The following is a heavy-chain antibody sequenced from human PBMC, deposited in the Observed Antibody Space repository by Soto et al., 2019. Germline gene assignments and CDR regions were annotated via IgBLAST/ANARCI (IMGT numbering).Heavy chain of an antibody. Sequence: ASVKVSCKASGYTFTSYAMHWVRQAPGQRLEWMGWINAGNGNTKYSQKFQGRVTITRDTSASTAYMELSSLRSEDTAVYYCARVLRYFDWSHGDWGQGTLVTVSS. D-gene: IGHD3-9*01. J-gene: IGHJ4*02. CDR2: INAGNGNT. CDR1: GYTFTSYA. CDR3: ARVLRYFDWSHGD. V-gene: IGHV1-3*01.